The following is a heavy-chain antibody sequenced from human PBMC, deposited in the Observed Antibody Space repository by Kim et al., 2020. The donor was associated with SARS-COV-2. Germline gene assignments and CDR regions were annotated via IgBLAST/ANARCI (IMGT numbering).Heavy chain of an antibody. Sequence: GGSLRLSCAASGFTFSSYAMHWVRQAPGKGLEWVAVISYDGSNKYYADSVKGRFTISRDNSKNTLYLQMNSLRAEDTAVYYCASDFGAYYDFWSGYGMDV. J-gene: IGHJ6*01. D-gene: IGHD3-3*01. CDR2: ISYDGSNK. CDR1: GFTFSSYA. V-gene: IGHV3-30*04. CDR3: ASDFGAYYDFWSGYGMDV.